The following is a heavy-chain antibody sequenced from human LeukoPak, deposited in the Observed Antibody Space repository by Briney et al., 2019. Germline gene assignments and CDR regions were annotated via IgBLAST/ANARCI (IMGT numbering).Heavy chain of an antibody. CDR1: GFTFSSYA. D-gene: IGHD2-2*01. Sequence: GGSLRLXCAASGFTFSSYAMSWVRQAPGKGLEWVSAISGSGGSTYYADSVKGRFTISRDNSKNTLYLQMNSLRAEDTAVYYCAKGGYCSSTSCYPLIDYWGQGTLVTVSS. V-gene: IGHV3-23*01. CDR3: AKGGYCSSTSCYPLIDY. CDR2: ISGSGGST. J-gene: IGHJ4*02.